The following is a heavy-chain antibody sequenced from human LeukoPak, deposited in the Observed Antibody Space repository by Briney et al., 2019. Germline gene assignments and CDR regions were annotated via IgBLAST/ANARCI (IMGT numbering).Heavy chain of an antibody. Sequence: APVKVSCKASGYTFTSYYMHWVRQAPGQGLEWMGIINPSGGSTSYAQKFQGRVTMTRDMSTSTVYMELSSLRSEDTAVYYCARDPPPSRYSYGQYYFDYWGQGTLVTVSS. CDR1: GYTFTSYY. V-gene: IGHV1-46*01. CDR2: INPSGGST. J-gene: IGHJ4*02. D-gene: IGHD5-18*01. CDR3: ARDPPPSRYSYGQYYFDY.